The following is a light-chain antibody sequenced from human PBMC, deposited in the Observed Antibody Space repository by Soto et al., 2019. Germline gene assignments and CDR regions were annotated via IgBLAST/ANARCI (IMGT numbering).Light chain of an antibody. CDR1: SSNIGAGYD. CDR3: QSYDISLTTWV. Sequence: QSVLTQPPSVSGAPRQRVTISCTGSSSNIGAGYDVHWYQQRPGTAPKLLIYGNSNRPSGVPDRFSGSKSGASASLAITGLQAEDEADYYCQSYDISLTTWVFGGGTKLTVL. CDR2: GNS. V-gene: IGLV1-40*01. J-gene: IGLJ3*02.